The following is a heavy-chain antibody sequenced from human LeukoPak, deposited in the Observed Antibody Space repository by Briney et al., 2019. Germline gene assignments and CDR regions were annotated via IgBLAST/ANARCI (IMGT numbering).Heavy chain of an antibody. CDR1: KFRFSDYG. Sequence: GGSLRLSCSASKFRFSDYGMHWVRQAPGKGLEWVAFIRYDGTKTNYAESVRGRFTISRDNSKNTLYLQMNSLRADDTAVFYCAKDGVILAPGESWYMDVWGSGTPVIVSS. D-gene: IGHD3-10*01. V-gene: IGHV3-30*02. CDR2: IRYDGTKT. CDR3: AKDGVILAPGESWYMDV. J-gene: IGHJ6*03.